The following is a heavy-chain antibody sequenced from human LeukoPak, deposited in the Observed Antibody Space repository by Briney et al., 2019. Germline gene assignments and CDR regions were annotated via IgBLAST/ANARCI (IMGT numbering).Heavy chain of an antibody. D-gene: IGHD3-10*01. Sequence: AGGSLRLSCAASGFTFSSYWMSWVRQAPGKGLEWVSYISSSSSTIYYADSVKGRFTISRDNAKNSLYLQMNSLRAEDTAVYYCARGRLGSGPASYMDVWGKGTTVTVSS. CDR2: ISSSSSTI. J-gene: IGHJ6*03. CDR3: ARGRLGSGPASYMDV. CDR1: GFTFSSYW. V-gene: IGHV3-48*01.